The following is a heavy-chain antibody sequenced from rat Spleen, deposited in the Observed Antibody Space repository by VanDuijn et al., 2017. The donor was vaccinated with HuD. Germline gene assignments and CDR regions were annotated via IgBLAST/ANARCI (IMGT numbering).Heavy chain of an antibody. V-gene: IGHV5-27*01. Sequence: EVQLVESGGGLVQPGRSLKLSCAASGFTFSHYYMAWVRQAPRKGLEWVAYISTGGGSTYYRDSVRGRFTISRDNAKSTLYLQMISLRSEDTATYYCTREETLYWYFDFWGPGTMVTVSS. CDR3: TREETLYWYFDF. CDR2: ISTGGGST. D-gene: IGHD3-4*01. CDR1: GFTFSHYY. J-gene: IGHJ1*01.